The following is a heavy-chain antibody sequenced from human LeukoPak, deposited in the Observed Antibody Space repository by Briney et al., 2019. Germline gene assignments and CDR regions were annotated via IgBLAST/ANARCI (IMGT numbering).Heavy chain of an antibody. D-gene: IGHD4-11*01. CDR3: ARIPPPHPSNPYGNWFDP. CDR2: IIPIFGTA. CDR1: GGTFSSYA. V-gene: IGHV1-69*06. J-gene: IGHJ5*02. Sequence: SVKVSCKASGGTFSSYAISWVRQAPGQGLEWMGGIIPIFGTANYAQKFQGRVTFTADKSTSTAYMELSSLRSEDTAVYYCARIPPPHPSNPYGNWFDPWGQGTLVTVSS.